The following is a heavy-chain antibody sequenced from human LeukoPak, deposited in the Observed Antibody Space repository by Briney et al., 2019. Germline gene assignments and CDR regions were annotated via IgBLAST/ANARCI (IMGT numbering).Heavy chain of an antibody. CDR3: TLQRISFLNYFDP. V-gene: IGHV1-24*01. J-gene: IGHJ5*02. Sequence: ASVKVSCKVSGHTLTELFMHWVRQAPGKGLEWMGGFDPEDGETIYAQKFQGRVTMTKDTSTHTDYMELSSLRSDDTAVYYCTLQRISFLNYFDPWGQGTLVTVSS. D-gene: IGHD2/OR15-2a*01. CDR1: GHTLTELF. CDR2: FDPEDGET.